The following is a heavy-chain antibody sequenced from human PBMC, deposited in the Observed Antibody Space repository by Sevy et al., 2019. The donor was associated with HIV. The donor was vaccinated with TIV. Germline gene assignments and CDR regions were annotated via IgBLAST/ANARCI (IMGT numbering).Heavy chain of an antibody. CDR1: GDSVSTNSAA. J-gene: IGHJ6*02. CDR3: TRDAHLRDYYYGMDV. Sequence: SQTLSLTCAIYGDSVSTNSAAWNWIRQSPSRGLEWLGRTYYRSKWYTDYAESLKSRITINPDTSKNQFSLLLHSVTPEDTAVYYCTRDAHLRDYYYGMDVWGQGTTVTVS. V-gene: IGHV6-1*01. CDR2: TYYRSKWYT.